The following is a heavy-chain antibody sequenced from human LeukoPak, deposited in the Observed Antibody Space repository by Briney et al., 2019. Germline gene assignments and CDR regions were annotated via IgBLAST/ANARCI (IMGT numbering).Heavy chain of an antibody. CDR2: ISSSSSNI. V-gene: IGHV3-21*01. Sequence: GGSLRLSCAASGFTYSSYSMSWLPRAPGEALEWVSSISSSSSNIYYADSVKGRFTISRDNAKNSLYLQMNSLRAEDTAVYYCASDLSGNFDCWGKGAMVTAAS. D-gene: IGHD2/OR15-2a*01. CDR1: GFTYSSYS. CDR3: ASDLSGNFDC. J-gene: IGHJ4*02.